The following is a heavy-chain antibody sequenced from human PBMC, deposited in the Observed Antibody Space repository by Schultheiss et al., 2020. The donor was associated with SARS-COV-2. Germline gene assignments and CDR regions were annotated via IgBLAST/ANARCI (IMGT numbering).Heavy chain of an antibody. D-gene: IGHD3-22*01. V-gene: IGHV4-59*01. CDR2: IFSSGNS. Sequence: SETLSLTCTVSGGSISDYYWSWIRQPPGKGLEWIGYIFSSGNSKYNPSLKSRVTISADTSKNQLSLTLNSVSAADTAVYYCARITMIVVVTTHHDAFDIWGQGTMVTVSS. CDR3: ARITMIVVVTTHHDAFDI. J-gene: IGHJ3*02. CDR1: GGSISDYY.